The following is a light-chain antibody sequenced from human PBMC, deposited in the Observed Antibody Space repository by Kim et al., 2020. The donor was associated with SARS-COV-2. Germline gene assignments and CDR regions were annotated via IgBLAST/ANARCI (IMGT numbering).Light chain of an antibody. V-gene: IGLV1-44*01. CDR1: SSNIGRNN. Sequence: QSVLTQPPSASGTPGQRVTISCSGSSSNIGRNNVNWYQQLSGTAPKLLIYSVNQRPSGVPDRFSGSKSGTSASLAISGLQSEDEADYYCVAWDDSLNGPVFGGGTKLTVL. CDR3: VAWDDSLNGPV. CDR2: SVN. J-gene: IGLJ3*02.